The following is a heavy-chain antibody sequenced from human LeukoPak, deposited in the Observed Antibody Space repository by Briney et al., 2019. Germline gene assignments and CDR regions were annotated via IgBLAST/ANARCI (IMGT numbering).Heavy chain of an antibody. V-gene: IGHV4-4*07. Sequence: SETLSLTCTVSGGSISSYYWSWIRQPAGKGLEWIGSFSHSGTTSYNPSLKSRVTISVDTSKNQFSLKLGSVTAADTAVYYCARTNAFDIWGQGTMVTVSS. J-gene: IGHJ3*02. CDR3: ARTNAFDI. CDR1: GGSISSYY. CDR2: FSHSGTT.